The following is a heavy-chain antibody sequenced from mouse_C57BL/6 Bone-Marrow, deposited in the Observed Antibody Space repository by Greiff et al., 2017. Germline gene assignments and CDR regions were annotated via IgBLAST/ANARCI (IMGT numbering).Heavy chain of an antibody. Sequence: QVQLQQPGAELVKPGASVKLSCKASGYTFTSYWMHWVKQRPGQGLEWIGMIYPNSGSTNYNEKFKSKATLTVDKSSSTAYMQLSSLTSEDSAVXYCTPIYSSLFYWYFEFWGTGTTVTVSS. J-gene: IGHJ1*03. V-gene: IGHV1-64*01. CDR3: TPIYSSLFYWYFEF. D-gene: IGHD2-5*01. CDR1: GYTFTSYW. CDR2: IYPNSGST.